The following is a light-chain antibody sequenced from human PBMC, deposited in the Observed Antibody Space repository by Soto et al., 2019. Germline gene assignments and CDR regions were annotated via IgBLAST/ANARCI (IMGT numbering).Light chain of an antibody. CDR3: QQYNSYSQ. J-gene: IGKJ1*01. CDR2: GAS. CDR1: QDIAGY. Sequence: GDRVTITCRASQDIAGYLAWYQHKPGRTPELLIHGASSLESGVPSRFSGSGFGTEFTLTISSLQPDDFATYYCQQYNSYSQFGPGNKGDIK. V-gene: IGKV1-5*01.